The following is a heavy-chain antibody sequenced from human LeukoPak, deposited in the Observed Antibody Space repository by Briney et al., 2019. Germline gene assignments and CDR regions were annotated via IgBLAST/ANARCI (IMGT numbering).Heavy chain of an antibody. CDR3: ARGATYAYYFDY. J-gene: IGHJ4*02. D-gene: IGHD4-17*01. Sequence: SETLSLTCAVSGGSISSGGYSWSWIRQPPGKGLEWIGYIYHSGSTYYNPSLKSRVTISVDRSKNQFSLKLSSVTAADTAVYYCARGATYAYYFDYWGQGILVTVSS. CDR1: GGSISSGGYS. CDR2: IYHSGST. V-gene: IGHV4-30-2*01.